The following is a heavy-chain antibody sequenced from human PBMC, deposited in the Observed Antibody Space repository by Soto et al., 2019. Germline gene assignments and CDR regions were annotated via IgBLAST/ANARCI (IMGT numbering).Heavy chain of an antibody. Sequence: ASVKVSCKASGYTFTSYAMHWVRQAPGQRLEWMGWINAGNGNTKYSQKFQGRVTITRDTSASTAYMVLSSLRSEDTAVYYCTRGYYDSRKDYWGQGTLVTVSS. CDR2: INAGNGNT. J-gene: IGHJ4*02. V-gene: IGHV1-3*01. D-gene: IGHD3-22*01. CDR1: GYTFTSYA. CDR3: TRGYYDSRKDY.